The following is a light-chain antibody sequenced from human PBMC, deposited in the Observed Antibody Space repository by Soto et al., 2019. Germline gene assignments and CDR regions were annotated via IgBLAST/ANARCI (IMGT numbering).Light chain of an antibody. CDR3: TSYTNNQRV. J-gene: IGLJ3*02. Sequence: QSVLTQPASVSGSPGQSVTISCTGTSSDLSRHNYVSWYQQHPDKAPKLIIFEVSNRPSGVSNRFSGSKSGNSASLTISGLQAEDEADYYCTSYTNNQRVFGGGTKLTVL. CDR2: EVS. CDR1: SSDLSRHNY. V-gene: IGLV2-14*01.